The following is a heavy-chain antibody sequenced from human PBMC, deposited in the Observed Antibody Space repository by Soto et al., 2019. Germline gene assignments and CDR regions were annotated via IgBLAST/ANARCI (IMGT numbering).Heavy chain of an antibody. CDR1: GGSFSGYY. V-gene: IGHV4-34*01. D-gene: IGHD3-22*01. Sequence: PSETLSLTCAVYGGSFSGYYWSWIRQPPGKGLEWIGEINHSGSTNYNPSLKSRVTISVDTSKNQFSLKLSSVTAADTAVYYCARVRRLYYYYSMDVWGQGTTVTVSS. J-gene: IGHJ6*02. CDR2: INHSGST. CDR3: ARVRRLYYYYSMDV.